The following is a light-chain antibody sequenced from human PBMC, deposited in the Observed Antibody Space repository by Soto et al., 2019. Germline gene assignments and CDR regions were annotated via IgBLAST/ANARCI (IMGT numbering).Light chain of an antibody. CDR1: QSVRSSQSVSSY. J-gene: IGKJ3*01. V-gene: IGKV3-20*01. CDR2: GAS. Sequence: EIVLTQSPGTLSLSPGERATLSCRSSQSVRSSQSVSSYLAWYQQKPGQAPRLLIYGASNRATGIPDRFSGSGSGTHFTLTISILEPEDFAVYYCQQYGTSPLTFGPGTKVGVK. CDR3: QQYGTSPLT.